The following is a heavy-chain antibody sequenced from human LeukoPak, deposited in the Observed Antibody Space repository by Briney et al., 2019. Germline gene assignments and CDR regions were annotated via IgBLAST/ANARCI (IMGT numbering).Heavy chain of an antibody. D-gene: IGHD2-21*01. Sequence: PSETLSLTCTVSGGTNSNGGYNWIWIRQHPGKGLEWIGYIYYNGSTYYNPSLKSRVTISVDTSKSQFSLKLSSVTAADTAVYYCAIIARDCGVGFGFDPCGQGTLVTVSS. J-gene: IGHJ5*02. CDR3: AIIARDCGVGFGFDP. CDR2: IYYNGST. V-gene: IGHV4-31*03. CDR1: GGTNSNGGYN.